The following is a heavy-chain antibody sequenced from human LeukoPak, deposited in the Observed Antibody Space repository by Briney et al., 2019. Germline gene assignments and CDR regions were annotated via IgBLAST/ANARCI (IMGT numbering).Heavy chain of an antibody. V-gene: IGHV1-18*01. CDR1: GYSFTSYG. J-gene: IGHJ6*03. CDR2: ISAYNGNT. CDR3: ARPKIQGRDYYYYYYMDV. D-gene: IGHD5-18*01. Sequence: GESLKISCKGSGYSFTSYGISWVRQAPGQGLEWMGWISAYNGNTNYAQKLQGRVTMTTDTSTSTAYMELRSLRSDDTAVYYCARPKIQGRDYYYYYYMDVWGKGTTVTVSS.